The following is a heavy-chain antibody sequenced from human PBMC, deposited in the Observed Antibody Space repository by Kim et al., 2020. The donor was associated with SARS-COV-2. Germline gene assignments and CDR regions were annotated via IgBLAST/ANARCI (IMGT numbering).Heavy chain of an antibody. V-gene: IGHV3-23*01. CDR1: GFTFSSYA. Sequence: GGSLRLSCAASGFTFSSYAMSWVRQAPGKGLEWVSAISGSGGSTYYADSVKGRFTISRDNSKNTLYLQMNSLSAEDTAVYYCAKDLGLSYSSWGGDAFDIWGQGTMVTVSS. J-gene: IGHJ3*02. CDR2: ISGSGGST. CDR3: AKDLGLSYSSWGGDAFDI. D-gene: IGHD6-19*01.